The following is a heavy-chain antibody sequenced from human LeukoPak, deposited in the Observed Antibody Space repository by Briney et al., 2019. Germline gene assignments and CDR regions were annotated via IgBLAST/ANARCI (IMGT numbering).Heavy chain of an antibody. Sequence: GGSLRLSCAASGFTFSDYYMSLIRQAPGKGLEWVSYISSSGSTIYYADSVKGRFTISRDNAKNSLYLQMNSLRAEDTAVYYCARAFIVVVPAAPGEWFDPWGRGTLVTVSS. CDR1: GFTFSDYY. J-gene: IGHJ5*02. V-gene: IGHV3-11*01. D-gene: IGHD2-2*01. CDR2: ISSSGSTI. CDR3: ARAFIVVVPAAPGEWFDP.